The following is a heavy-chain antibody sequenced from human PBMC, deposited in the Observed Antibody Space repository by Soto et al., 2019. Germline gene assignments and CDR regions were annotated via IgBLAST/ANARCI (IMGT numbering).Heavy chain of an antibody. D-gene: IGHD3-9*01. CDR2: MNPNSGNT. CDR1: GYTFTSYD. V-gene: IGHV1-8*01. Sequence: QVQLVQSGAEVKKPGASVKVSCKASGYTFTSYDINWVRQATGKGLEWMGWMNPNSGNTGYPQKLQGRDPMPRNTPIRTAYKELRSLKSEDTAGYYCARGGGLVHDYWGQGTLVTVSS. CDR3: ARGGGLVHDY. J-gene: IGHJ4*02.